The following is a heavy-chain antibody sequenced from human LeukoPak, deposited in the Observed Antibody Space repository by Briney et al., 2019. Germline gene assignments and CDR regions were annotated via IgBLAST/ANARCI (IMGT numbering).Heavy chain of an antibody. V-gene: IGHV3-74*01. J-gene: IGHJ4*02. D-gene: IGHD4-17*01. CDR1: EFTFTTYG. CDR2: MNSDGSST. Sequence: GGSLRLSCAASEFTFTTYGMHWVRQAPGKGLVWVSRMNSDGSSTTYADSVKGRFTISRDNAKNALYLQMSSLRAEDTAVYHCAREAFNYGDHYFDYWGQGTLVTVSS. CDR3: AREAFNYGDHYFDY.